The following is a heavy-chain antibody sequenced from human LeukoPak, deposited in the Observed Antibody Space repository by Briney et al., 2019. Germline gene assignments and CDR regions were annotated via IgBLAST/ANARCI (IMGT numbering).Heavy chain of an antibody. D-gene: IGHD2-15*01. J-gene: IGHJ4*02. CDR3: ASEPRSTVVVVLDY. CDR2: ISGSGDTT. CDR1: GFTFSSQA. Sequence: GGSLRLSCEASGFTFSSQALSRVRQAPGKGLEWVASISGSGDTTYYADSVKGRFTISRDNSKDTLYLQVNTLRAEDTALYYCASEPRSTVVVVLDYWGQGTLVTVSS. V-gene: IGHV3-23*01.